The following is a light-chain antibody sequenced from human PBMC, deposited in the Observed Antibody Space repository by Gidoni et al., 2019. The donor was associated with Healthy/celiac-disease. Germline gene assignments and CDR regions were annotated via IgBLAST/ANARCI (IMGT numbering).Light chain of an antibody. CDR3: QQRSNWPLT. J-gene: IGKJ4*01. Sequence: EIVLTQSPATLSLSPGERATHSCRASQSVSSYLAWYQQKPGQAPRLLIYDASNRATGIPARFSGSGSGTDFTLTISSLEPEDFAVYYCQQRSNWPLTFGGRTKVEIK. CDR1: QSVSSY. CDR2: DAS. V-gene: IGKV3-11*01.